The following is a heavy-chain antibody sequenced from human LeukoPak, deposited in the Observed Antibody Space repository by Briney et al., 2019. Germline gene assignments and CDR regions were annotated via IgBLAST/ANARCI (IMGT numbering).Heavy chain of an antibody. V-gene: IGHV1-8*01. CDR1: GYTFTSYD. CDR3: ARESKYCSSTSCPRAAFDI. Sequence: GASVKVSCKGSGYTFTSYDINWVRQATGQGLEWMGWMNPNSGNTGYAQKFQGRVTMTRNTSISTAYMELSSLRSDDTAVYYCARESKYCSSTSCPRAAFDIWGQGTMVTVSS. D-gene: IGHD2-2*01. CDR2: MNPNSGNT. J-gene: IGHJ3*02.